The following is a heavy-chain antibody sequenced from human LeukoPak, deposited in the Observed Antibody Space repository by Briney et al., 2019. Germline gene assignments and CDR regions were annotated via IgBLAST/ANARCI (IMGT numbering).Heavy chain of an antibody. CDR2: IYYSGST. J-gene: IGHJ4*02. Sequence: PSETLCLTCTVSGGSISSYYWSWIRQPPGKGLEWIGYIYYSGSTNYNPSLKSRVTISVDTSKNQFSLKLSSVTAADTAVYYCASGPITMVRGVFDYWGQGTLVTVSS. D-gene: IGHD3-10*01. CDR1: GGSISSYY. CDR3: ASGPITMVRGVFDY. V-gene: IGHV4-59*08.